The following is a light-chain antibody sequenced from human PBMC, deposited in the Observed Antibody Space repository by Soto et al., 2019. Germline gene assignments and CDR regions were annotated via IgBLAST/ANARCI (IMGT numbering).Light chain of an antibody. CDR2: DAY. J-gene: IGKJ5*01. CDR1: QSFRGL. CDR3: QQRHMWPIT. V-gene: IGKV3-11*01. Sequence: EVVLTQSPVTLSLSPGERATLSCRASQSFRGLLAWYQQKPGKAPRLLIYDAYNRATGIPPRFSGSRSGTEFTLTISSLEPEDSAVYYCQQRHMWPITFGQGTRLEIK.